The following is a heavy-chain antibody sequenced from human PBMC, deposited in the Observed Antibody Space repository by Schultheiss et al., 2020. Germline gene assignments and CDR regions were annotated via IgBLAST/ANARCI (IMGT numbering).Heavy chain of an antibody. CDR1: GGTFSSYA. V-gene: IGHV1-69*06. CDR3: ATEGTKITGQTHYLGMDV. D-gene: IGHD3-16*01. Sequence: KISCKASGGTFSSYAISWVRQAPGQGLEWMGGIIPIFGTANYAQKFQGRVTITADKSTSTAYMELSSLRSEDTAVYYCATEGTKITGQTHYLGMDVWGQGTTVTVSS. J-gene: IGHJ6*02. CDR2: IIPIFGTA.